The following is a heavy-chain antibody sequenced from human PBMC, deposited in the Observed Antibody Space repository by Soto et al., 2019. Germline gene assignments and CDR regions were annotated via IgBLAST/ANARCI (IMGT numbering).Heavy chain of an antibody. D-gene: IGHD5-18*01. CDR2: INHSGST. CDR3: ARSRIQLWLPLFDY. CDR1: GGSFSGYY. V-gene: IGHV4-34*01. Sequence: KTSETLSLTCAVYGGSFSGYYWSWIGQPPGKGLEWIGEINHSGSTNYNPSLKSRVTISVDTSKNQFSLKLSSVTAADTAVYYCARSRIQLWLPLFDYWGQGTLATVSS. J-gene: IGHJ4*02.